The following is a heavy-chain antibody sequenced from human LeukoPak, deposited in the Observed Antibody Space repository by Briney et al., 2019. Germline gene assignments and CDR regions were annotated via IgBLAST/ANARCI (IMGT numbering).Heavy chain of an antibody. CDR1: GGSFSSYY. CDR3: ARARGDFWSGSYYYYMDV. V-gene: IGHV4-4*07. D-gene: IGHD3-3*01. J-gene: IGHJ6*03. CDR2: IYTSGNT. Sequence: SETLSLTCTVSGGSFSSYYWSWIRQPAGKGLEWIGRIYTSGNTNYNPSLKSRVTISVDTSKNQFSLKLSSVTAADTAVYYCARARGDFWSGSYYYYMDVWGKGTTVTVSS.